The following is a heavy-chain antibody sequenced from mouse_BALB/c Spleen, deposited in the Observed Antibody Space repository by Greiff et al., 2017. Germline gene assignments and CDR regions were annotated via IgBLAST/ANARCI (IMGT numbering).Heavy chain of an antibody. D-gene: IGHD2-10*02. J-gene: IGHJ2*01. V-gene: IGHV5-17*02. CDR2: ISSGSSTI. CDR3: ARWRYGNYVGFDY. CDR1: GFTFSSFG. Sequence: DVKLQESGGGLVQPGGSRKLSCAASGFTFSSFGMHWVRQAPEKGLEWVAYISSGSSTIYYADTVKGRFTISRDNPKNTLFLQMTSLRSEDTAMYYCARWRYGNYVGFDYWGQGTTLTVSS.